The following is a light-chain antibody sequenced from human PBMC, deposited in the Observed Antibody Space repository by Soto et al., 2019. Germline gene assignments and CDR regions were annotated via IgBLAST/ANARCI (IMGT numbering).Light chain of an antibody. Sequence: EIVMTQSPATLSVSPGERATLSCRASQSVGNNLAWYRQKSGQAPRLLIYGGSTRATGIPARFSGSGSGTEFTLTIDSLQSDDFAVYLCQQYRNWPLTFGGGTKVDIK. CDR3: QQYRNWPLT. J-gene: IGKJ4*01. CDR1: QSVGNN. V-gene: IGKV3-15*01. CDR2: GGS.